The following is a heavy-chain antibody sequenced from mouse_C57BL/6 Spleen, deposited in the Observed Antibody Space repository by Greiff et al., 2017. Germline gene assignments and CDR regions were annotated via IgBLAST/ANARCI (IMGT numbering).Heavy chain of an antibody. CDR1: GYTFTDYN. J-gene: IGHJ4*01. CDR3: ARSPTTVVATGAMDY. D-gene: IGHD1-1*01. Sequence: VQLQQSGPELVKPGASVKIPCKASGYTFTDYNMDWVKQSHGKSLEWIGDINPNNGGTNYNQKFKGKATLTVDKSSSTAYMELRSLTSEDTAVYYGARSPTTVVATGAMDYWGQGTSVTVSS. CDR2: INPNNGGT. V-gene: IGHV1-18*01.